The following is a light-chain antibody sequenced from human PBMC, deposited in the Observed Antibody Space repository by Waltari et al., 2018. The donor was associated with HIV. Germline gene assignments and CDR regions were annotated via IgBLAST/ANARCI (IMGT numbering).Light chain of an antibody. CDR2: EVS. V-gene: IGLV2-14*01. J-gene: IGLJ2*01. Sequence: QPAPTQPPPVSGSPRQSRTISCTGTPGTAGTSPYTPWYQQHPGKAPKLMIYEVSNRRSGVSNRCSGSKSGNTASLTISGLQAEDEADYYCSSDTSSGTVVFGGGTKLTVL. CDR1: PGTAGTSPY. CDR3: SSDTSSGTVV.